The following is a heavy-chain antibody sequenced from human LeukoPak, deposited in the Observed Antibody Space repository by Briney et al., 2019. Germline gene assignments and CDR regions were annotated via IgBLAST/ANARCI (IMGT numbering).Heavy chain of an antibody. CDR3: AKEIFSGLLYIDY. CDR2: ITDAVGST. J-gene: IGHJ4*02. D-gene: IGHD5-12*01. Sequence: GGSLRLSCAASGFTFSSSSISWVRQAPGKGLEWISAITDAVGSTHYADSVKGRFTISSDNSKNTVYLQMNSLRPEDMAVYYCAKEIFSGLLYIDYWGQGTLVTVSS. V-gene: IGHV3-23*01. CDR1: GFTFSSSS.